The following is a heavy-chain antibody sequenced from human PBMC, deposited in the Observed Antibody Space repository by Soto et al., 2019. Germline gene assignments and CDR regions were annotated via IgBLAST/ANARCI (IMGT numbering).Heavy chain of an antibody. Sequence: SETLSLTCTVSGGSIGSYYWSWIRQPPGKGLEWIGYIYYSGSTNYNPSLKSRVTISVDTSKNQFSLRLSSVTAADTAVYYCARAQSHDYDSSGYLYYFDYWGQGTLGTVYS. CDR2: IYYSGST. V-gene: IGHV4-59*01. D-gene: IGHD3-22*01. CDR1: GGSIGSYY. J-gene: IGHJ4*02. CDR3: ARAQSHDYDSSGYLYYFDY.